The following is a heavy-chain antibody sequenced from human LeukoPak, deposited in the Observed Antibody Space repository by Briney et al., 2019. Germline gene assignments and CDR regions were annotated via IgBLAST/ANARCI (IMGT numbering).Heavy chain of an antibody. CDR2: IYHSGST. V-gene: IGHV4-38-2*01. CDR1: GYSISSGYY. CDR3: ARGPLRYYFDY. J-gene: IGHJ4*02. Sequence: SETLSFTCAVSGYSISSGYYWGWIRQPPGKGLEWIGSIYHSGSTYYNPSLKSRVTISVDTSKNQFSLKLSSVTAADTAVYYCARGPLRYYFDYWGQGTLVTVSS.